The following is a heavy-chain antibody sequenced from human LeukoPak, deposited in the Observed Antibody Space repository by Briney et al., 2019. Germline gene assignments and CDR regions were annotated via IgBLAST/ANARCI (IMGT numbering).Heavy chain of an antibody. J-gene: IGHJ3*02. V-gene: IGHV3-23*01. CDR1: GFTFSSYA. CDR2: ISGSGGST. Sequence: GRSLRLSCAASGFTFSSYAMSWVRQAPGKGLEWVSAISGSGGSTYYADSVKGRFTISRDNSKNTLYLQMNSLRAEDTAVYYCAKDDYSGYARGAFDIWGQGTMVTVSS. CDR3: AKDDYSGYARGAFDI. D-gene: IGHD5-12*01.